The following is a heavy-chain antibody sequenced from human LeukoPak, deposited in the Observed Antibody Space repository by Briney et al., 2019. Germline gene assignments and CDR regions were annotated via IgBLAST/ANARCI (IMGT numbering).Heavy chain of an antibody. Sequence: PGGSLRLSCAASGFTFSSYEMNWVRQAPGKGLEWVSYISSSGSTIYYADSVKGRFTISRDNAKNSLCLQMNSLRAEDTAVYYCARDIVGATDYWGQGTLVTVSS. CDR2: ISSSGSTI. J-gene: IGHJ4*02. CDR1: GFTFSSYE. CDR3: ARDIVGATDY. V-gene: IGHV3-48*03. D-gene: IGHD1-26*01.